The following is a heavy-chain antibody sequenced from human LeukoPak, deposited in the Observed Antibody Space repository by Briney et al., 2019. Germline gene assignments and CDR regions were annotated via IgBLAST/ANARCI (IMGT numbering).Heavy chain of an antibody. J-gene: IGHJ4*02. Sequence: GGSLRLSCAASGFTFSSYSMNWVRQAPGKGLEWVSSISSSSSYIYYADSVKGRFTISRDNAKNSLYLQMNSLRAEDTAVYYCARERSLEDEKPAVVAATLFDYWGQGTLVTVSS. D-gene: IGHD2-15*01. CDR2: ISSSSSYI. CDR3: ARERSLEDEKPAVVAATLFDY. V-gene: IGHV3-21*01. CDR1: GFTFSSYS.